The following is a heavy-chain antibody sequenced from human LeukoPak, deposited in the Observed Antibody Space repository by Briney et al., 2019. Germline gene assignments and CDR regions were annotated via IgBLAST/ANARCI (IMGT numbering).Heavy chain of an antibody. J-gene: IGHJ4*02. CDR1: GFTFDDYG. Sequence: GGSLRLSCAASGFTFDDYGMSWVRQAPGKGLEWVSGINWNGGSTGYADSVKGRFTISRDNAKNSPYLQMNSLRAEDTALYYCASSLGGFYSSDYWGQGTLVTVSS. V-gene: IGHV3-20*04. CDR3: ASSLGGFYSSDY. CDR2: INWNGGST. D-gene: IGHD2-15*01.